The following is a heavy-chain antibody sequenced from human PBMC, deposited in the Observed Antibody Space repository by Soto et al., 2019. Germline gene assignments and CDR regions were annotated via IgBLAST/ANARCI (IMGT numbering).Heavy chain of an antibody. CDR2: IYYTGRT. CDR3: AGSRAGDYYFDY. J-gene: IGHJ4*02. CDR1: GVSVSSSSYY. Sequence: SETLSLTCSVSGVSVSSSSYYWGWVRQPPGKGLEWIGTIYYTGRTSYSPSLKSRVTISVDTSKTQFSLNLNSVTAADTAVYYCAGSRAGDYYFDYWGQGTLVTVSS. D-gene: IGHD3-10*01. V-gene: IGHV4-39*01.